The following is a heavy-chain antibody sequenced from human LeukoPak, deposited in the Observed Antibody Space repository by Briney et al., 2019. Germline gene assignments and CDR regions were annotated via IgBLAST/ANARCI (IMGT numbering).Heavy chain of an antibody. Sequence: SVKVSCRAAGGTFSSYAISWVRQAPGQGLEWMGRIIPILGIANYAQKLQGRVTMTTDTSTSTAYMELRSLRSDDTAVYYCARDGRLPIAAATETYYYGMDVWGQGTTVTVSS. D-gene: IGHD6-13*01. CDR2: IIPILGIA. J-gene: IGHJ6*02. CDR1: GGTFSSYA. CDR3: ARDGRLPIAAATETYYYGMDV. V-gene: IGHV1-69*04.